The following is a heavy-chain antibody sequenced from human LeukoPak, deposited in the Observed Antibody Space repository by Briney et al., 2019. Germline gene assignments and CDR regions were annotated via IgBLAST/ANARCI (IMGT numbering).Heavy chain of an antibody. CDR2: IKQDGSEK. D-gene: IGHD3-22*01. V-gene: IGHV3-7*03. J-gene: IGHJ4*02. CDR1: GFTFSSYW. CDR3: TTHVYYYASGGFFYSDY. Sequence: PGGSLRLACAASGFTFSSYWMSWVRQAPGKGLEWVANIKQDGSEKYYVDSVKGRFTISRDNAKNSLYLQMNSLRAEDTAVYYCTTHVYYYASGGFFYSDYWGRGTLVTVSS.